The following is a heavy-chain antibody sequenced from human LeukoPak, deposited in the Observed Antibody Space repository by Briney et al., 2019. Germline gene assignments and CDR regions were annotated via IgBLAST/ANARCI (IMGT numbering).Heavy chain of an antibody. J-gene: IGHJ4*02. D-gene: IGHD3-22*01. CDR1: GASTSNYY. CDR3: ARHDNRGYFSLHY. V-gene: IGHV4-59*08. Sequence: PSETLSLTCTVSGASTSNYYWSWIRQPPGKGLEWIGFGHYTGSSNYNPSLKSRVTTSVDTSKNQFSLKLISVTAADTAVYYCARHDNRGYFSLHYWGQGALVTVSS. CDR2: GHYTGSS.